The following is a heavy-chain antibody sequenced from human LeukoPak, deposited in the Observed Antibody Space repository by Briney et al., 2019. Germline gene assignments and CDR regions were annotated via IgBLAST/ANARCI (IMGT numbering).Heavy chain of an antibody. J-gene: IGHJ6*02. Sequence: GGSLRLSCAASGFTFSSYWMSWVRQAPGKGLEWVANIKQDGSEKYYVDSVKGRFTISRDNAKNSLYLQMNSLRAEDTAVYYCARDRGYSYGYAYYYGMDVWGQGTTVTVSS. V-gene: IGHV3-7*01. CDR1: GFTFSSYW. CDR3: ARDRGYSYGYAYYYGMDV. D-gene: IGHD5-18*01. CDR2: IKQDGSEK.